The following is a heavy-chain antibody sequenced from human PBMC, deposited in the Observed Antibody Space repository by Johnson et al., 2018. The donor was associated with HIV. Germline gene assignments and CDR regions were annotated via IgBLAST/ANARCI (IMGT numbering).Heavy chain of an antibody. Sequence: QVQLVESGGGVVQPGRSLRLSCAASGFTFSSHGMHWVRQAPGKGLEWVTVISYDGSNKYYADSVKGRFTISRDNSKNKLYLQINSLRAEDTAVYYCARQTLSAFDIWGQGTMVTVSS. CDR2: ISYDGSNK. J-gene: IGHJ3*02. CDR1: GFTFSSHG. CDR3: ARQTLSAFDI. V-gene: IGHV3-30*03.